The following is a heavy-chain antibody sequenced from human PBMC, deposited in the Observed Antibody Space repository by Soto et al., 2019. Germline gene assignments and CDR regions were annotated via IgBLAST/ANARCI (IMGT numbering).Heavy chain of an antibody. CDR3: ARRVYYYDSSGYTDAFDI. V-gene: IGHV4-39*01. CDR2: IYYSGST. Sequence: SETLSLTCTVSGGSISSSSYYWGWIRQPPGKGLEWIGSIYYSGSTYYNPSLKSRVTISVDTSKNQFSLKLSSVTAADTAVYYCARRVYYYDSSGYTDAFDIWGQGTMVTVSS. CDR1: GGSISSSSYY. D-gene: IGHD3-22*01. J-gene: IGHJ3*02.